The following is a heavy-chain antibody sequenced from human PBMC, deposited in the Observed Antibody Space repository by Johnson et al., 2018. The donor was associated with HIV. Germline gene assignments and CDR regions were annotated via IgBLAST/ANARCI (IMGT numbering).Heavy chain of an antibody. Sequence: MQLVESGGGLVKPGGSLRLSCAASGISFSDYYMSWIRQAPGKGLEWVAVIYSGGSTYYADSVKGRFTISRDNAKNTLYLQMNSLRAEDQTMYYCARGGVGYSGSYHDAFDLWGQGTMVTVSS. CDR1: GISFSDYY. CDR3: ARGGVGYSGSYHDAFDL. J-gene: IGHJ3*01. V-gene: IGHV3-66*01. CDR2: IYSGGST. D-gene: IGHD1-26*01.